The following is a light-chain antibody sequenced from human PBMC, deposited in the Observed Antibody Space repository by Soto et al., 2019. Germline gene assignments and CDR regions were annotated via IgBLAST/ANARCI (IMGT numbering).Light chain of an antibody. CDR1: QSISSW. V-gene: IGKV1-5*03. CDR3: QQYNSYPWT. Sequence: DIQMTQSPSTLSASVGDKVTITCRASQSISSWLAWYQQKPGKAPKLLIYKASTLESGVPLNFSGSGSGTEFTLSISSLQPEDFATYYCQQYNSYPWTFGQGTKVDVK. CDR2: KAS. J-gene: IGKJ1*01.